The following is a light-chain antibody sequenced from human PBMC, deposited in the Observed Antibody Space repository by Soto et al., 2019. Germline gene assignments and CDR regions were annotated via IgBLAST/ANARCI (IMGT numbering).Light chain of an antibody. CDR1: QSVYTY. V-gene: IGKV3-11*01. CDR3: QQRSNWPLT. J-gene: IGKJ4*01. Sequence: DIVLTQSPATLSLSPGERATLSCRASQSVYTYLAWYQQRPGQAPRLLIYDTSERATGIPARLSGSGSGTDFTLTIISLEPEDFAVYYCQQRSNWPLTFGGGTKVDIK. CDR2: DTS.